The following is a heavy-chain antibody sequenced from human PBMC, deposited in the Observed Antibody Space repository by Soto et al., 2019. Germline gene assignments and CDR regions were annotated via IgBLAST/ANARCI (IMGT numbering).Heavy chain of an antibody. D-gene: IGHD2-2*01. CDR3: AREDVVVPAAIEGGAFDI. CDR2: IYYSEST. V-gene: IGHV4-59*01. CDR1: GGSISSYY. Sequence: QVQLQESGPGLVKPSETLSLTCTVSGGSISSYYWSWLRQPPGKGLEWSGYIYYSESTNYNPSLKSRVTISVDTSKNQFSLKLSSVTAADTAVYYCAREDVVVPAAIEGGAFDIWGQGTMVTVSS. J-gene: IGHJ3*02.